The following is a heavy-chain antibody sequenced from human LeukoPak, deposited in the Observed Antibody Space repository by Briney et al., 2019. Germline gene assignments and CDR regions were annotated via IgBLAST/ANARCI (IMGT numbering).Heavy chain of an antibody. J-gene: IGHJ4*02. CDR1: GFTFSSYS. Sequence: GGSLRLSCAASGFTFSSYSMNWVRQAPGKGLEWVSSISSSSSYIYYADSVKGRFTISRDNAKNSLYLQMNSLRAEDTAVYYCARGPYCGGDCYFEYYFDYWGQGTLVTVSS. D-gene: IGHD2-21*02. CDR2: ISSSSSYI. V-gene: IGHV3-21*04. CDR3: ARGPYCGGDCYFEYYFDY.